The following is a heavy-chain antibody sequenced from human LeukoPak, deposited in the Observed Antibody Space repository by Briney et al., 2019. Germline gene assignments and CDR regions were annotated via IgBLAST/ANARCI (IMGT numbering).Heavy chain of an antibody. D-gene: IGHD5-12*01. CDR1: GFTFSRYG. J-gene: IGHJ4*02. V-gene: IGHV3-30*02. CDR2: IRYDGSTK. Sequence: GGSLRLSCAASGFTFSRYGMHWVRQAPGKGLERVAFIRYDGSTKYYADSVKGRFTISRDNSKNTLYLQMNSLRGEDTAVYYCAKELYSGYECDYWGPGTLVTVSS. CDR3: AKELYSGYECDY.